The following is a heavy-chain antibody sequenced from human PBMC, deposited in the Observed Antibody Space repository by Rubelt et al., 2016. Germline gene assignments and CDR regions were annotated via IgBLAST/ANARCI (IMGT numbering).Heavy chain of an antibody. CDR1: GASISSSSYY. Sequence: QLQLQESGPGLVKPSETLSLTCTVSGASISSSSYYWAWIRQPPGKGLEWIGTIYYSGATYYNPSLKSRVTIFVDTSKNQFSFKLSSVIAADAAVYYCARYDGVMGQNDPWGQGTLVTVSS. CDR2: IYYSGAT. CDR3: ARYDGVMGQNDP. J-gene: IGHJ5*02. D-gene: IGHD2-8*01. V-gene: IGHV4-39*01.